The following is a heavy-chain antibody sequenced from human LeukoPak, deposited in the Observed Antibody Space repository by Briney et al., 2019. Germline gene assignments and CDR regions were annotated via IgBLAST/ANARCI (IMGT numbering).Heavy chain of an antibody. CDR3: ARAPYYDFWGGYYGCFDY. V-gene: IGHV4-34*01. J-gene: IGHJ4*02. CDR1: GVSFSGYY. CDR2: INHSGST. Sequence: SETLSLTCAVYGVSFSGYYWSWIRQPPGKGLEWMGEINHSGSTNYNPSLKSRVTISVDTSKNQFSLKLSSVTAADTAVYYCARAPYYDFWGGYYGCFDYWGQGTLVTVSS. D-gene: IGHD3-3*01.